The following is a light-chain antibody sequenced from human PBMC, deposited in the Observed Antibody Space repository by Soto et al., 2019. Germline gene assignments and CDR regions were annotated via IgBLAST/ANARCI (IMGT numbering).Light chain of an antibody. CDR3: LQDNNYPYT. CDR1: QGIRND. CDR2: AAS. V-gene: IGKV1-6*01. J-gene: IGKJ2*01. Sequence: AIQMTQSPSSLSASVGDRVTITCRASQGIRNDLGWYQQKPGKAPKLLISAASTLQSGVPSRFSGSGSGPDFTLTLFSLYPEDFATYYSLQDNNYPYTFGQGTKLEI.